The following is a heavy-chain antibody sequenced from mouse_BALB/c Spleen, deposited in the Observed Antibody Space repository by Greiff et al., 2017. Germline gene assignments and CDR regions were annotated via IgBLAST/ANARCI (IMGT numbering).Heavy chain of an antibody. J-gene: IGHJ2*01. CDR2: IYPGGGYT. Sequence: QVQLQQSGAELVRPGTSVKISCKASGYTFTNYWLGWVKQRPGHGLEWIGDIYPGGGYTNYNEKFKGKATLTADTSSSTAYMQLSSLTSEDSAVYFCARASYYGSYFDDWGQGTTLTVSS. D-gene: IGHD1-1*01. V-gene: IGHV1-63*02. CDR1: GYTFTNYW. CDR3: ARASYYGSYFDD.